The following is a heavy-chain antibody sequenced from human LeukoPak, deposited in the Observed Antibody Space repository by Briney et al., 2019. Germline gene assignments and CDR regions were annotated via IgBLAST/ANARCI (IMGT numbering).Heavy chain of an antibody. J-gene: IGHJ6*02. CDR1: GYTFTSYD. V-gene: IGHV1-8*01. CDR3: ARGGTMVRGVITTDYYYYYGMDV. CDR2: MNPNSGNT. D-gene: IGHD3-10*01. Sequence: GASVKVSCKASGYTFTSYDINWVRRATGQGLEWMGWMNPNSGNTGYAQKFQGRVTMTRNTSISTAYMELSSLRSEDTAVYYCARGGTMVRGVITTDYYYYYGMDVWGQGTTVTVSS.